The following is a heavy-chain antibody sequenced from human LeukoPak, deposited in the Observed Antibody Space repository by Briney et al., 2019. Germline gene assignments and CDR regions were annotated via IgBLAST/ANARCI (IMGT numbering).Heavy chain of an antibody. CDR3: AMLADQEMATIKP. CDR2: ISGSGGST. V-gene: IGHV3-23*01. CDR1: GPTFTSFA. D-gene: IGHD5-24*01. Sequence: PGGSLSLPCQALGPTFTSFAMAGAPRAPGRGWRWVPPISGSGGSTYYADSVKGRFTISRDNSKNTLYLQMNSLRAEDTAVYYCAMLADQEMATIKPWGQGTLVTVSS. J-gene: IGHJ4*02.